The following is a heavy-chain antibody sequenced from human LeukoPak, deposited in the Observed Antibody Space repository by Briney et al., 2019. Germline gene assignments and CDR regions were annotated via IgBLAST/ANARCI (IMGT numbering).Heavy chain of an antibody. J-gene: IGHJ3*02. Sequence: VASVTVSCKAFGYTFISHAMNWVRQAPGQGLELMGWINTNTGIPTYAQGFAGRFVFSLDTSVTTAYLQITSLKAEDTAVYYCARDLVSAGFDIWGQGTMVTVSS. CDR3: ARDLVSAGFDI. CDR2: INTNTGIP. CDR1: GYTFISHA. D-gene: IGHD6-6*01. V-gene: IGHV7-4-1*02.